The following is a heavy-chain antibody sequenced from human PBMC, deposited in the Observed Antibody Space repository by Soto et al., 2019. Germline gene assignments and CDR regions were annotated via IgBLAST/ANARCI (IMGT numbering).Heavy chain of an antibody. V-gene: IGHV1-3*01. CDR1: GYTFTRYA. J-gene: IGHJ1*01. CDR3: ARGSDLPNGSFHL. D-gene: IGHD2-21*02. Sequence: ASVKVSCKASGYTFTRYAVHWVRQAPGQRLEWLGWINAGTGNRKYSQKFQGRVTITRDTSASTAYVELSSLRSEDTAVYYCARGSDLPNGSFHLWGQGTLVTASS. CDR2: INAGTGNR.